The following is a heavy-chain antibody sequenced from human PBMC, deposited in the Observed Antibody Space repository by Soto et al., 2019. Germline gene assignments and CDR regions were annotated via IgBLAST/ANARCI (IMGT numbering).Heavy chain of an antibody. D-gene: IGHD2-15*01. CDR2: IYPGDPDT. CDR1: GYSFTSYW. J-gene: IGHJ3*02. Sequence: GESLKISCKGSGYSFTSYWIGWVRQMPGKGLEWMGIIYPGDPDTRYSPSFQGQVTISADKSISTAYLQWSSLKASDTAMYYCASPIVVVVASYDAFDIWGQGTMVTVSS. V-gene: IGHV5-51*01. CDR3: ASPIVVVVASYDAFDI.